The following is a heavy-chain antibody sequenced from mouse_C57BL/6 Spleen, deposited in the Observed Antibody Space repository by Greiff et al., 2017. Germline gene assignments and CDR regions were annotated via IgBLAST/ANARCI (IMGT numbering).Heavy chain of an antibody. CDR3: ARPLYDYEAWFAY. CDR1: GFTFSDSG. D-gene: IGHD2-4*01. J-gene: IGHJ3*01. V-gene: IGHV5-17*01. Sequence: EVMLVESGGGLVKPGGSLKLSCAASGFTFSDSGMHWVRQAPEKGLEWVAYISSGSSTIYYADTVKGRFTISRDNAKNTLFLKMTSLRSEDTAMYYCARPLYDYEAWFAYWGQGTLVTVSA. CDR2: ISSGSSTI.